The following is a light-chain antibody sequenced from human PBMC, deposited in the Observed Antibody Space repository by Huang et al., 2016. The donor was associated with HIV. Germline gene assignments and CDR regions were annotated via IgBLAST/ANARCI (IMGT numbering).Light chain of an antibody. CDR3: QQSYSTPWT. Sequence: DIQMTQSPSSLSASVGDRVTITCRASQSISSYLNWYQQKPGEAPKLLLYAGSSLQSGVPSRFSGSGSGTDFTLTISSLQPEDFATYYCQQSYSTPWTFGQGTKVEIK. J-gene: IGKJ1*01. CDR1: QSISSY. V-gene: IGKV1-39*01. CDR2: AGS.